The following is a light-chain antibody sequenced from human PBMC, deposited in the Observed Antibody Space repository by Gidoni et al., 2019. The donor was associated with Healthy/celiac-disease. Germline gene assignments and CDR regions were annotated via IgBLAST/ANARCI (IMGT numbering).Light chain of an antibody. Sequence: DVVMTQSPLYLPVTLGQPASISCRSSQRLVFDDGNTYLNWFHQRPGQSPRRLISKVSDRDSGVPDRFSGSGSGTNFTLKISRVEAGDVGVYYCMQGTHWPPTFGGGTTVEIK. J-gene: IGKJ4*01. CDR2: KVS. CDR3: MQGTHWPPT. V-gene: IGKV2-30*01. CDR1: QRLVFDDGNTY.